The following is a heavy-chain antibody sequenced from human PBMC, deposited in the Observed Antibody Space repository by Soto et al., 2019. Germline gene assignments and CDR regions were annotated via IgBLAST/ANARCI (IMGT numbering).Heavy chain of an antibody. CDR1: GVTFSNYA. CDR3: AKGSWVHHGSEGGNWLDP. Sequence: EVQFLESGGGLVQPGGSLGLSCAASGVTFSNYAMNWVRQAPGKGLEWVSGISHSGSSTYYADSVKGRFTISRDNSKNTLFLQMNSLTAEDTAVYYCAKGSWVHHGSEGGNWLDPWGQGTLVTVSS. CDR2: ISHSGSST. J-gene: IGHJ5*02. V-gene: IGHV3-23*01. D-gene: IGHD3-10*01.